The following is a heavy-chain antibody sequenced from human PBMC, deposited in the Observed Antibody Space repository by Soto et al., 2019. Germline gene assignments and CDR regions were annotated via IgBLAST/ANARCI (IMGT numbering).Heavy chain of an antibody. V-gene: IGHV3-30*03. D-gene: IGHD2-2*01. J-gene: IGHJ6*02. CDR2: LSYEGSNK. CDR3: ARVVPAAMYDYYGMDV. CDR1: GFTFSTYA. Sequence: QVQLVESGGGVVRPGRSLRLSCAASGFTFSTYAMHWVRQAPGKGLQWVAVLSYEGSNKYYADSVTGRFTISRDNSKNXLYLRMDSLRAEDTAVYDCARVVPAAMYDYYGMDVWGRGTTVTVSS.